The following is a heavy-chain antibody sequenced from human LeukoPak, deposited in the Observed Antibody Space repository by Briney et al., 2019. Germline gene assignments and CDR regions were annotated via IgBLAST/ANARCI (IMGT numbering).Heavy chain of an antibody. CDR3: ASDDYYGSGSL. J-gene: IGHJ4*02. V-gene: IGHV3-30*02. CDR1: GFVFDTHD. Sequence: GGSLRLSCGASGFVFDTHDMHWVRQAPGKGLEWVAFIRSDGYHTYYADSVKGRFTISRDNSKNTLYLQMNSLRAEDTAVYYCASDDYYGSGSLWGQGTLVTVSS. D-gene: IGHD3-10*01. CDR2: IRSDGYHT.